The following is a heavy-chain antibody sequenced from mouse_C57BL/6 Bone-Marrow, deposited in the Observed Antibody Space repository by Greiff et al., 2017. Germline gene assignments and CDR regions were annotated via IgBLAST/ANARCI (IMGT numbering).Heavy chain of an antibody. Sequence: QVQLQQPGAELVKPGASVKVSCKASGYTFTSYWMHWVKQRPGQGLEWIGRIHPSGSDTNYNQKFKGKATLTVDKSSSTSYMQLSSLTTEDSAVYYWAISITTVVTMDYWGQGTSVTVSS. CDR2: IHPSGSDT. V-gene: IGHV1-74*01. J-gene: IGHJ4*01. CDR1: GYTFTSYW. CDR3: AISITTVVTMDY. D-gene: IGHD1-1*01.